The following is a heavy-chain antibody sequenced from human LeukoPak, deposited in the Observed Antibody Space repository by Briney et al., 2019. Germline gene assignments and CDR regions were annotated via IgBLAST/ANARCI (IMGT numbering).Heavy chain of an antibody. V-gene: IGHV1-69*10. CDR1: GGTFSSYA. J-gene: IGHJ3*02. CDR3: ARSPHQGAFDI. Sequence: EASVKVSCKASGGTFSSYAISWVRQAPGQGLEWMGEIIPILAIANYAQKFQGRVTITADKSTSTVYLELSSQRSEDTAMYYCARSPHQGAFDIWGQGTMVTVSS. CDR2: IIPILAIA.